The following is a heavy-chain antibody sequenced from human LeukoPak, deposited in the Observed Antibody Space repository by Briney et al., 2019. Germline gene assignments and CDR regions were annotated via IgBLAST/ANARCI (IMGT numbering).Heavy chain of an antibody. CDR3: ARTDLQGAFDI. V-gene: IGHV4-61*01. Sequence: SETLSLTCTVSGGSISSTNYYWSWIRQPPGKGLEWIGYIYYSGSTNYNPSLKSRVTISVDTSKNQFSLKLGSVTAADTAVYYCARTDLQGAFDIWGQGTMVTVSS. J-gene: IGHJ3*02. CDR1: GGSISSTNYY. CDR2: IYYSGST.